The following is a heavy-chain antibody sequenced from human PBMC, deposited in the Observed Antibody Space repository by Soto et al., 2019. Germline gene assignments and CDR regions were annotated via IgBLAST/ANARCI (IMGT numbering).Heavy chain of an antibody. CDR2: ISGSGGST. Sequence: GGSLRLSCAASGFTFSSYAMSWVRQAPGKGLEWVSAISGSGGSTYYADSVKGRFTISRDNSKNTLYLQMNSLRAEDTAVYYCIADRYYYYYGMDVWGQGTTVTVSS. V-gene: IGHV3-23*01. CDR1: GFTFSSYA. J-gene: IGHJ6*02. CDR3: IADRYYYYYGMDV. D-gene: IGHD6-13*01.